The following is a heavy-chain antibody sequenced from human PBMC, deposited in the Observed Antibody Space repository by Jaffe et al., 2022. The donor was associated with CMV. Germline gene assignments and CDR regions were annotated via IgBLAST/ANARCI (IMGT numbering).Heavy chain of an antibody. V-gene: IGHV4-59*01. D-gene: IGHD3-16*02. CDR2: IYYSGST. CDR1: GGSISSYY. Sequence: QVQLQESGPGLVKPSETLSLTCTVSGGSISSYYWSWIRQPPGKGLEWIGYIYYSGSTNYNPSLKSRVTISVDTSKNQFSLKLSSVTAADTAVYYCARVGHRYDYVWGSYRPYYYYYMDVWGKGTTVTVSS. J-gene: IGHJ6*03. CDR3: ARVGHRYDYVWGSYRPYYYYYMDV.